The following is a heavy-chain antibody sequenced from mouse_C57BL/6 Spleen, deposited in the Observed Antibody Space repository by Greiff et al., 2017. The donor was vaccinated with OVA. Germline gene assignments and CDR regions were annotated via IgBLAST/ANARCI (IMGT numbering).Heavy chain of an antibody. CDR3: ARTTVVASDY. CDR2: INPYNGGT. Sequence: EVQLQQSGPVLVKPGASVKMSCKASGYTFTDYYMNWVKQSHGKSLEWIGVINPYNGGTSYNQKFKGKATLTVDKSSSTAYMELNSLTSEDSAIYYCARTTVVASDYWGQGTTLTVSS. CDR1: GYTFTDYY. J-gene: IGHJ2*01. D-gene: IGHD1-1*01. V-gene: IGHV1-19*01.